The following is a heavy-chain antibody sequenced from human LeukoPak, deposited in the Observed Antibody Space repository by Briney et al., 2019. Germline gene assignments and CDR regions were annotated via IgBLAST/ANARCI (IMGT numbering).Heavy chain of an antibody. V-gene: IGHV3-30-3*01. J-gene: IGHJ4*02. CDR3: AREPLAAAGVPFDY. CDR2: ISYDGSNK. D-gene: IGHD6-13*01. CDR1: GFTFSSYA. Sequence: GRSLKLSCAASGFTFSSYAMHWVRQAPGKGLEWVAVISYDGSNKYYADSVKGRFTISRDNSKNTLYLQMNSLRAEDTAVYYCAREPLAAAGVPFDYWGQGTLVTVSS.